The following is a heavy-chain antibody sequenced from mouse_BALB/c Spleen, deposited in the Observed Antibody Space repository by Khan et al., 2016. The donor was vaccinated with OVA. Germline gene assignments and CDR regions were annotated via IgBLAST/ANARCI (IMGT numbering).Heavy chain of an antibody. CDR2: ISYSGST. CDR3: ASSIMAN. Sequence: EVQLQESGPGLVKPSQSLSLTCTVTGYSITSDYAWNWIRQFPGNKLEWMGYISYSGSTSYHPSLKSRISITRDTSKNQFFLQLNSVTTEDTATYYCASSIMANWGQGTTLTVSS. V-gene: IGHV3-2*02. CDR1: GYSITSDYA. J-gene: IGHJ2*01.